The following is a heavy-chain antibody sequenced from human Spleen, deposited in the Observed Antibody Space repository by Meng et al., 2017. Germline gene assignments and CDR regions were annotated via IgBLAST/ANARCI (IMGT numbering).Heavy chain of an antibody. CDR3: ARPLIVGGATSAFDY. CDR2: IIPIFGTA. Sequence: QRGQAGGEEEQPGASVKGSCNASGGTFSSYAIRWVRQAPGQGLEWMGGIIPIFGTANYAQKFQGRVTITADKSTSTAYMELSSLRSEDTAVYYCARPLIVGGATSAFDYWGQGTLVTVSS. J-gene: IGHJ4*02. V-gene: IGHV1-69*06. D-gene: IGHD1-26*01. CDR1: GGTFSSYA.